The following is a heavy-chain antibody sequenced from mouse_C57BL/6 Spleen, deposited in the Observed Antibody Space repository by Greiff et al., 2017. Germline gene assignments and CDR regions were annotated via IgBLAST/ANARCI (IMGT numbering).Heavy chain of an antibody. CDR3: ARLRQFFDY. V-gene: IGHV1-50*01. CDR2: IDPSDSYT. CDR1: GYTFTSYW. J-gene: IGHJ2*01. Sequence: QVQLQQPGAELVKPGASVKLSCKASGYTFTSYWMQWVKQRPGQGLEWIGEIDPSDSYTNYNQEVKGKATLTVDTSSSTTYMQLSSLTSEDSAVYYCARLRQFFDYWGKGTTLTVSS. D-gene: IGHD2-12*01.